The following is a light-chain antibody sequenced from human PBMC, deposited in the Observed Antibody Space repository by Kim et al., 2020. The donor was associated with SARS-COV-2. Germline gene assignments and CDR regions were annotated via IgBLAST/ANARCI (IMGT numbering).Light chain of an antibody. CDR3: AAWDDSLNGYVV. V-gene: IGLV1-44*01. Sequence: QRVTISCSGSSSNIGSNTVHWYQQLPGTAPKLLIYSNNQRPSGVPDRFSGSKSGTSASLAISGLQSEDEADYYCAAWDDSLNGYVVFGGGTQLTVL. J-gene: IGLJ2*01. CDR2: SNN. CDR1: SSNIGSNT.